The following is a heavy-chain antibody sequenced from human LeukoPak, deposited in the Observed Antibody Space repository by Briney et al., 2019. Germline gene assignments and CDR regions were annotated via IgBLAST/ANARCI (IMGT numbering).Heavy chain of an antibody. CDR1: GDSFSSHY. V-gene: IGHV4-59*11. D-gene: IGHD4-17*01. J-gene: IGHJ3*02. Sequence: SETMSLTCAVSGDSFSSHYWTWIRQSPGTGLEWIGYISHIGRTNYNPSLKSRVTISIDTSKNQFSLKLRSVTAADTAVYYCARDLVTVTKGFDIWGQGTMVSVSS. CDR2: ISHIGRT. CDR3: ARDLVTVTKGFDI.